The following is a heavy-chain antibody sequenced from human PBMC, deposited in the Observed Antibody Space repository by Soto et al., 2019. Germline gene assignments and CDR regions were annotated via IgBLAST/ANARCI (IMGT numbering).Heavy chain of an antibody. V-gene: IGHV3-30-3*01. CDR1: GFTFSSYA. D-gene: IGHD3-10*01. CDR3: ARDLVEDTMVRGVISYYYYGMDV. J-gene: IGHJ6*02. Sequence: GGSLRLSCAASGFTFSSYAMHWVRQAPGKGLEWVAVISYDGSNKYYADSVKGRFTISRDNSKNTLYLQMNSLRAEDTAVYYCARDLVEDTMVRGVISYYYYGMDVWGQGTTVTVSS. CDR2: ISYDGSNK.